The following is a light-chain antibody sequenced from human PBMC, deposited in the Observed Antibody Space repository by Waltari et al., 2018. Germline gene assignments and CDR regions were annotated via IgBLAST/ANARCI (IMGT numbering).Light chain of an antibody. CDR1: QTVRATY. J-gene: IGKJ4*01. V-gene: IGKV3-20*01. Sequence: EIVLTQSPGTLSLSPGERATLSCRASQTVRATYLAGYQQKPGQAPTLVIHDTSSRTTGIPDRFSGSGSGTDVSHTISSLGPEDVAVYYCQQYDISPLTFGGGTKVET. CDR3: QQYDISPLT. CDR2: DTS.